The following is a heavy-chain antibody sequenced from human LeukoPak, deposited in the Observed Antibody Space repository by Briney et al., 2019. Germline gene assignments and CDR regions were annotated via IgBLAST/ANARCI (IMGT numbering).Heavy chain of an antibody. J-gene: IGHJ4*02. CDR2: MNPKTSDT. CDR3: ARSRGYSESYHDY. CDR1: GYTFSYYD. V-gene: IGHV1-8*01. D-gene: IGHD6-13*01. Sequence: GASVKVSFKASGYTFSYYDINWVRQATGQGLEWMGWMNPKTSDTGYAQNFQGRVTMTRDTSISTAYMELSSLRSEDTAVYYCARSRGYSESYHDYWGQGTLVTVSS.